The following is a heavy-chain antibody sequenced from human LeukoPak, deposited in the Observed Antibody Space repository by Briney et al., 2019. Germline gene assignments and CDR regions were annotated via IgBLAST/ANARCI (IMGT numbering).Heavy chain of an antibody. J-gene: IGHJ4*02. CDR1: GFTFSGYS. CDR2: ITSTSYI. D-gene: IGHD2-2*01. Sequence: GGSLRLSCAASGFTFSGYSMNWVRQAPGKGLECVSSITSTSYIYYADSVKGRFTISRDNAKNSLYLQMNSLRAEDTAVYYCARGYRTIDYWGQGTLVTVSS. V-gene: IGHV3-21*01. CDR3: ARGYRTIDY.